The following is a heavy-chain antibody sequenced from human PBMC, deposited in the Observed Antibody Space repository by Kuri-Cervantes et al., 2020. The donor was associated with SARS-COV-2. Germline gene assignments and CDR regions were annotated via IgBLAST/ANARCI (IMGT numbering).Heavy chain of an antibody. J-gene: IGHJ4*02. CDR2: IYYSGST. CDR1: GYSISSGYY. D-gene: IGHD4-17*01. V-gene: IGHV4-38-2*01. Sequence: GSLRLSCAVSGYSISSGYYWGWTRQPPGKGLEWIGYIYYSGSTNYNPSLKSRVTVSVDTSKNQFSLKLSSVAAADTAVYYCARGRRLPLCYFDYWGQGTLVTVSS. CDR3: ARGRRLPLCYFDY.